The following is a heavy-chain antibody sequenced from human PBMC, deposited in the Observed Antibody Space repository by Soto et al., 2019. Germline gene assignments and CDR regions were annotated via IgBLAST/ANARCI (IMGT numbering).Heavy chain of an antibody. J-gene: IGHJ4*02. CDR2: ISWNSGSI. V-gene: IGHV3-9*01. D-gene: IGHD3-22*01. CDR1: GFTFDDYA. CDR3: AKDVTYYYDSSGYFDF. Sequence: GGSLRLSCAASGFTFDDYAMHWVRQAPGKGLEWVSGISWNSGSIGYADSVKGRFTISRDNAKNSLYLQMNSLRAEDTALYYCAKDVTYYYDSSGYFDFWGQGTLVTVSS.